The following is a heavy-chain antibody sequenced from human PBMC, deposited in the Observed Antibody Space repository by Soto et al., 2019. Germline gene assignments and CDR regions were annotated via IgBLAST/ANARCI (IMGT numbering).Heavy chain of an antibody. CDR3: AKGGCSGGSCFTQNYYYYYMDV. D-gene: IGHD2-15*01. CDR1: GFTFSSYG. J-gene: IGHJ6*03. V-gene: IGHV3-30*18. CDR2: ISYDGSNK. Sequence: PGGSLRLSCAASGFTFSSYGMHWVRQAPGKGLEWVAVISYDGSNKYYADSVKGRFTISRDNSKNTLYLQMNSLRAEDTAVYYCAKGGCSGGSCFTQNYYYYYMDVWGKGTTVTVSS.